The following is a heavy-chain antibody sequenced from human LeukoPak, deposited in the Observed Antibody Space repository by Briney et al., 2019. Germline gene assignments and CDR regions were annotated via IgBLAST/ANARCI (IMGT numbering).Heavy chain of an antibody. CDR2: VSGSGGNT. D-gene: IGHD3-10*02. CDR1: GFTFSSHA. J-gene: IGHJ4*02. CDR3: ATSGLRSGYYV. Sequence: GGSLRLSCAASGFTFSSHAMSWVRQAPGKGLEWVSTVSGSGGNTYYTDSVKGRFTISRDNSKNTLYLQMNSLRAEDTAVYYCATSGLRSGYYVWGQGTLVTVSS. V-gene: IGHV3-23*01.